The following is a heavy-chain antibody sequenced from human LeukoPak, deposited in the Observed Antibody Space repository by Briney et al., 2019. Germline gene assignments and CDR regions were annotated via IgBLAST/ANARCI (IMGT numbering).Heavy chain of an antibody. CDR1: GYSFIDYY. Sequence: ASVKVSCKASGYSFIDYYMHWVRQAPGQGPEWMGWINPRSGGTTYAQKFHSRVTMTRDTSITTAYMELTRLTSDDTAVYYCARGDYGDSFDYWGQGTLVTVSS. CDR2: INPRSGGT. D-gene: IGHD4-17*01. V-gene: IGHV1-2*02. CDR3: ARGDYGDSFDY. J-gene: IGHJ4*02.